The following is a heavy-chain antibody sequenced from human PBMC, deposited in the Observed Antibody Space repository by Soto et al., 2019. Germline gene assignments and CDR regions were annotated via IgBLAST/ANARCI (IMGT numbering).Heavy chain of an antibody. CDR1: GYTFTGYF. CDR3: ARQFDSDTTGYYYAY. J-gene: IGHJ4*02. CDR2: INPNSGVT. D-gene: IGHD3-22*01. V-gene: IGHV1-2*02. Sequence: XSVKVSCKASGYTFTGYFIHWVRQAPVEGLEWVGYINPNSGVTNYAQKFQGRVTITADENTRTVYMELSRLRSEDTAVYYCARQFDSDTTGYYYAYWGQGTLVTVSS.